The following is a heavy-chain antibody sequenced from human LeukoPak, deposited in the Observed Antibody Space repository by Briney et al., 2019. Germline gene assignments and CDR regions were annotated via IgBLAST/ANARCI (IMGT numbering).Heavy chain of an antibody. CDR2: ISAYNGNT. Sequence: GASVKVSCKASGYTFTSYGISWVRQAPGQGLEWMGWISAYNGNTNYAQKLQGRVTMTTDTSTSTAYMELRSLRSDDTAVYYCARVFRYYYGSGSSAYGMDVWGQGTTVTVSS. J-gene: IGHJ6*02. D-gene: IGHD3-10*01. CDR1: GYTFTSYG. V-gene: IGHV1-18*01. CDR3: ARVFRYYYGSGSSAYGMDV.